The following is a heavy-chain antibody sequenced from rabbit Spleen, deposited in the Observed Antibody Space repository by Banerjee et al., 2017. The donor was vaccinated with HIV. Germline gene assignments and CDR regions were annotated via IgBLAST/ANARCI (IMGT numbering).Heavy chain of an antibody. CDR3: ARDGAGGSYFAL. CDR2: INAATAKP. CDR1: GFSFSRSYD. J-gene: IGHJ4*01. Sequence: QEQLVESGGGLVQPGASLRLTCTASGFSFSRSYDMCWVRQAPGKGLEWIACINAATAKPVYATWAKGRFTISRTSSTTVTLRMTSLTAADTATYFCARDGAGGSYFALWGPGTLVTVS. V-gene: IGHV1S45*01. D-gene: IGHD8-1*01.